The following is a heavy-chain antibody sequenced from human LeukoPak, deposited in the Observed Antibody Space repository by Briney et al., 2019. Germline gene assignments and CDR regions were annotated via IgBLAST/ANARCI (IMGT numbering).Heavy chain of an antibody. V-gene: IGHV1-8*01. CDR2: MNPNSGNT. CDR3: ARDRGDCSSTSCSEDDAFDI. D-gene: IGHD2-2*01. Sequence: ASVKVSCKASGYTFTSYDINWVRQATGQGLEWMGWMNPNSGNTGYAQKFQGRVTMTRNTSISTAYMELSSLRSDDTAVYYCARDRGDCSSTSCSEDDAFDIWGQGTMVTVSS. J-gene: IGHJ3*02. CDR1: GYTFTSYD.